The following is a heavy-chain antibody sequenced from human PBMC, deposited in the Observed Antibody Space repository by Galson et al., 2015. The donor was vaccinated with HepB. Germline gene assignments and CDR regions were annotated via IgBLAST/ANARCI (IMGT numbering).Heavy chain of an antibody. Sequence: SLRLSCAASGFTFSSYGMHWVCQAPGKGLEWVSYISSSSSTIYYADSVKGRFTISRDNAKNSLYLQMNSLRDEDTAVYYCARSGFYCGGDCYSFYFDYWGQGTLVTVSS. CDR2: ISSSSSTI. D-gene: IGHD2-21*01. V-gene: IGHV3-48*02. CDR3: ARSGFYCGGDCYSFYFDY. J-gene: IGHJ4*02. CDR1: GFTFSSYG.